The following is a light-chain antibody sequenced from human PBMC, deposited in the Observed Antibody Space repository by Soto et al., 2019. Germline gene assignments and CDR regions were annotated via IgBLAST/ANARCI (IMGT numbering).Light chain of an antibody. CDR1: QSVGSN. J-gene: IGKJ1*01. CDR3: QQYGYWPET. CDR2: GAS. V-gene: IGKV3-15*01. Sequence: EIVMTQSPATLSVSPGERATLSCRASQSVGSNLAWYQQKPGQAPRLLIYGASTRATGVPARVSGSGSGTEFTLTISSLQSEDFAVYYCQQYGYWPETFGQGTKVDIK.